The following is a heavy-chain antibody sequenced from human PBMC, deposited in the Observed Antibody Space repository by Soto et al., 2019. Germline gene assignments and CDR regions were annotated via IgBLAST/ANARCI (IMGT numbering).Heavy chain of an antibody. D-gene: IGHD6-19*01. CDR1: GYTFARYH. CDR3: ARRPVAGLDGFDI. Sequence: ASVNVSCKAFGYTFARYHIHRVRQAPGQGLEWMGIINPSGGSTSYAQKFQGRVTMTRDTSTSTVYMELSSLRSEDTAVYYCARRPVAGLDGFDIWGQGTMVTVSS. J-gene: IGHJ3*02. CDR2: INPSGGST. V-gene: IGHV1-46*03.